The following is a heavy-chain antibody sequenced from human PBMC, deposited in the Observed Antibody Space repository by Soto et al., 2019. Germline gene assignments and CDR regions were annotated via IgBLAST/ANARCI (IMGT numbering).Heavy chain of an antibody. CDR3: ARGVDYGDYAIDY. V-gene: IGHV3-33*01. CDR2: IWYDGSNI. J-gene: IGHJ4*02. CDR1: GFSFSYYG. Sequence: QVQIMESGGGVVQPGRSLRLSCAASGFSFSYYGMHWVRQAPGKGLEWVAVIWYDGSNIYYADSVKGRFTISRDNSKNTLHLQMNSLRAEDTAVYYCARGVDYGDYAIDYWGQGTLVTVSS. D-gene: IGHD4-17*01.